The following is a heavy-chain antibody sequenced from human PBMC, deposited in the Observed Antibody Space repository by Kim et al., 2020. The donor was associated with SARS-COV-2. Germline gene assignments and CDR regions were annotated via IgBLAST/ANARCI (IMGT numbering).Heavy chain of an antibody. D-gene: IGHD3-10*01. CDR1: GGSISSSSYY. Sequence: SETLSLTCTVSGGSISSSSYYWGWIRQPPGKGLEWIGSIYYSGSTYYNPSLKSRVTISVDTSKNQFSLKLSSVTAADTAVYYCANKRFRYYYGSGSSFDYWGQGTLVTVSS. CDR3: ANKRFRYYYGSGSSFDY. J-gene: IGHJ4*02. CDR2: IYYSGST. V-gene: IGHV4-39*01.